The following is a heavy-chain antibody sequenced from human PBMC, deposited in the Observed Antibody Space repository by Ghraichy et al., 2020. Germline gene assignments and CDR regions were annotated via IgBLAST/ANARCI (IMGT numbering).Heavy chain of an antibody. CDR2: IYTGGST. D-gene: IGHD3-9*01. CDR3: ARHGATGYYYFDY. CDR1: GFTVSSNY. J-gene: IGHJ4*02. Sequence: GESLRLSCAASGFTVSSNYMSWVRQAPGKGLEWVSVIYTGGSTYYADSVKGRFTISRDSSKNTVYLQMNSLRAEDSAVYYCARHGATGYYYFDYWGQGTLVTVSS. V-gene: IGHV3-53*01.